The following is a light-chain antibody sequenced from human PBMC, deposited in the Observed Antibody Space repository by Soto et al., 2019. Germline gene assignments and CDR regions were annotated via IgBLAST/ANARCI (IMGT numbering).Light chain of an antibody. CDR3: QQYSRSPPT. J-gene: IGKJ1*01. CDR2: GAS. CDR1: QTVSSGY. V-gene: IGKV3-20*01. Sequence: DIVLTQSPGTLSLSPGERATLSCRASQTVSSGYLAWYQQKHGQAPRLLTYGASSRATGIPDRFSGSGSGTDFTLTISRLEPEDFAVYYCQQYSRSPPTFGHGTKVDIK.